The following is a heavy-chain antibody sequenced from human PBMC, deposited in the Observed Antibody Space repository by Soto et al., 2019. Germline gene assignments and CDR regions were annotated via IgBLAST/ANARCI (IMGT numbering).Heavy chain of an antibody. CDR3: ARDKDWFDP. Sequence: EVQLVESGGGLVQAGGSLRLSCATSGFPFNNYWMTWVRQAPGKGLECVANINQDGSEKNYVDSVKGRFIISRDNAKNSLNLQMSSLRPEDTAAYYCARDKDWFDPWGQGTLVTVSS. CDR1: GFPFNNYW. V-gene: IGHV3-7*03. J-gene: IGHJ5*02. CDR2: INQDGSEK.